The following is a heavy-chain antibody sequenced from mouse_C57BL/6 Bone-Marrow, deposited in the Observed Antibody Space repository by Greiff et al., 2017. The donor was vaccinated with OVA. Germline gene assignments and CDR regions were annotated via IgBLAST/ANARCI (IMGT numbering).Heavy chain of an antibody. V-gene: IGHV5-6*01. J-gene: IGHJ3*01. Sequence: EVQRVESGGDLVKPGGSLKLSCAASGFTFSSYGMSWVRQTPDKRLEWVATISSGGSYTYYPDSVKGRFTISRDNAKNTLYLQMSSLKSEDTAMYYCARRYGSSYRAWFAYWGQGTLVTVSA. D-gene: IGHD1-1*01. CDR2: ISSGGSYT. CDR1: GFTFSSYG. CDR3: ARRYGSSYRAWFAY.